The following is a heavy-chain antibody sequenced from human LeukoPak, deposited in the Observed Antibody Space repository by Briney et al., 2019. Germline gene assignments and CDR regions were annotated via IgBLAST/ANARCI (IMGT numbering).Heavy chain of an antibody. J-gene: IGHJ4*02. Sequence: ASVKVSCKASGYTFTSYYMHWVRQAPGQGLEWMGLINPNSGGTNYAQKFQGRVTVTRDTSISTAYMELSSLRSDDTAVYYCARDPFGDDHDFDHWGRGTLLTVSS. CDR3: ARDPFGDDHDFDH. CDR1: GYTFTSYY. D-gene: IGHD3-10*01. CDR2: INPNSGGT. V-gene: IGHV1-2*02.